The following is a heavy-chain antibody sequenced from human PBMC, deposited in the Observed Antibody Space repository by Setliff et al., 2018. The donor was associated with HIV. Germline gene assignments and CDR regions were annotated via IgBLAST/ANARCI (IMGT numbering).Heavy chain of an antibody. CDR2: ISPNFGHT. Sequence: ASVKVSCKASGYTFTTYGISWVRQAPGHGLEWMGWISPNFGHTNYAQKLQGRVTMTTDTSTSTAYMELRSLRSDDTAVYYCARDHDYYGSGSRNYYFDYWGQGTLVTVSS. D-gene: IGHD3-10*01. J-gene: IGHJ4*02. CDR3: ARDHDYYGSGSRNYYFDY. CDR1: GYTFTTYG. V-gene: IGHV1-18*01.